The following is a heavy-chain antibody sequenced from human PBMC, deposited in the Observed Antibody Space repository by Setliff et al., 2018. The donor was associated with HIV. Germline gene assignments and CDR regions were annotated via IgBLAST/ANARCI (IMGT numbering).Heavy chain of an antibody. J-gene: IGHJ3*02. CDR2: IIPVYGTP. V-gene: IGHV1-69*05. D-gene: IGHD3-10*01. CDR1: GGTFSSYA. Sequence: SVKVSCKASGGTFSSYAINWVRQAPGQGLEWMGGIIPVYGTPKYAQKMQGRVTITTIESTSTAYMELTSLRSDDTAVYYCARIRGVIADASDIWGQGTMVTVSS. CDR3: ARIRGVIADASDI.